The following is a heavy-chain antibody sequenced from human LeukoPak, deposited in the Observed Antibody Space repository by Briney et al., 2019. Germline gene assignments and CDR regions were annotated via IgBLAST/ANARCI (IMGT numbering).Heavy chain of an antibody. CDR3: AKAPYSSGWYYFDY. D-gene: IGHD6-19*01. J-gene: IGHJ4*02. CDR1: GFTFSSYS. V-gene: IGHV3-48*01. CDR2: IGTSSTTI. Sequence: PGGSLRLSCAASGFTFSSYSMNWVRQPPGKGLEWVSNIGTSSTTIYYADSVKGRFTISRDNAKNSLYLQMNSLRADDTAVYYCAKAPYSSGWYYFDYWGQGTLVTVSS.